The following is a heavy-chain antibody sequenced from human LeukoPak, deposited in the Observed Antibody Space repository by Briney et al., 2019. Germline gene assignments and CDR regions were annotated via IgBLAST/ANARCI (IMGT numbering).Heavy chain of an antibody. V-gene: IGHV4-34*01. J-gene: IGHJ4*02. CDR3: ARRKVVRGIFDY. CDR1: GGSFSGYY. D-gene: IGHD3-10*01. CDR2: INHSGST. Sequence: PSETLSLTCAVYGGSFSGYYWSWIRQPPGKGLEWLGEINHSGSTNYNPSLKSRVTISVDTSKNQFSLKLSSVTAADTAVYYCARRKVVRGIFDYWGQGTLVTVSS.